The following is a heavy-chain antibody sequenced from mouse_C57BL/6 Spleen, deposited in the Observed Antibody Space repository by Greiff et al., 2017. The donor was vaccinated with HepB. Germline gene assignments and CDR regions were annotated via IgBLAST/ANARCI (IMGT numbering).Heavy chain of an antibody. J-gene: IGHJ3*01. Sequence: VQRVESGAELVRPGTSVKVSCKASGYAFTNYLIEWVKQRPGKGLEWIGVINPVSGGTNYNEKFKGKATLTADKSSSTAYMQLSSLTSEASAVSFCARARFYYYGSSYRGFAYWGQGTLVTVSA. CDR3: ARARFYYYGSSYRGFAY. CDR1: GYAFTNYL. V-gene: IGHV1-54*01. D-gene: IGHD1-1*01. CDR2: INPVSGGT.